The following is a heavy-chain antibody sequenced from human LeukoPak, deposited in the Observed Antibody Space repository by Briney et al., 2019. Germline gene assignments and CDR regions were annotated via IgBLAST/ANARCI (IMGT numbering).Heavy chain of an antibody. CDR2: IYYSGST. CDR1: GGSISSSSYY. Sequence: SETLSLTCTVSGGSISSSSYYWGWIRQPPGQGLEWIGCIYYSGSTYYNPSLKSRVTIYVDTSKNQFSLKLSSVTAADTAVYYCARGRRDGYNLEYFDKWGQGTLDTVSS. D-gene: IGHD5-24*01. J-gene: IGHJ4*02. V-gene: IGHV4-39*01. CDR3: ARGRRDGYNLEYFDK.